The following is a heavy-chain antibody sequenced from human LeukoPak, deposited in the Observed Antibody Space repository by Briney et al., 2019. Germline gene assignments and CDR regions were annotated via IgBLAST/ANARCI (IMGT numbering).Heavy chain of an antibody. D-gene: IGHD3-22*01. V-gene: IGHV3-20*01. J-gene: IGHJ6*03. CDR3: ARGATVMPPYYSYYMDV. CDR1: GLTFDDYG. Sequence: GGSLRLSCAASGLTFDDYGMCWVRQVPGKGLEWVSGVNWNGASTGYADSVTGRFTISRDNTENSLYLQMNSLRAEDTALYHCARGATVMPPYYSYYMDVWGKGTTVTVSS. CDR2: VNWNGAST.